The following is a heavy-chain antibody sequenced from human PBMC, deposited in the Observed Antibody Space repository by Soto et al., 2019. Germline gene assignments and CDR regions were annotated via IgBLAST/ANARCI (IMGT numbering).Heavy chain of an antibody. J-gene: IGHJ5*02. CDR3: ARGRIGYCGGDCSTTFDP. CDR2: ISSNGGST. Sequence: GGSLRLSCAASGFTFSSYAMHWVRQAPGKGLEYVSAISSNGGSTYYANSVKGRFTISRDNSKNTLYLQMGSLRAEDMAVYYCARGRIGYCGGDCSTTFDPWGQGTLVTVSS. CDR1: GFTFSSYA. D-gene: IGHD2-21*01. V-gene: IGHV3-64*01.